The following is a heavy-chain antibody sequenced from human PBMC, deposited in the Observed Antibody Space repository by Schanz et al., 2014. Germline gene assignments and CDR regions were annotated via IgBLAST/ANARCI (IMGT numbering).Heavy chain of an antibody. J-gene: IGHJ4*02. D-gene: IGHD2-15*01. CDR2: ISGNGGST. CDR1: GFTFTTNA. CDR3: AKVREWWPYYFDY. Sequence: EVQLVESGGGLVQPGGSLRLSCAASGFTFTTNAMSWVRQPPGKGLEWVSAISGNGGSTYFADSVKGRFTISRDNSDITLFLQMISLRAEDTAVYYCAKVREWWPYYFDYWGQGTLVTVSS. V-gene: IGHV3-23*04.